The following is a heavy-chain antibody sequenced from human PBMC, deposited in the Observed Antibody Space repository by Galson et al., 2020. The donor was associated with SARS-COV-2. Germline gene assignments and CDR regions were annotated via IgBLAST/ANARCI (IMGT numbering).Heavy chain of an antibody. J-gene: IGHJ4*02. CDR2: IKSDGSII. CDR1: GFAFSNYW. V-gene: IGHV3-74*01. D-gene: IGHD3-22*01. CDR3: AKDEGLVTMIVVVITYFDY. Sequence: GESLKISCAASGFAFSNYWMHWVRQTPGKGLEWVSRIKSDGSIITYADSVKGRFTISRDNSKNTLYLQMNSLRAEDTAVYYCAKDEGLVTMIVVVITYFDYWGQGTLVTVSS.